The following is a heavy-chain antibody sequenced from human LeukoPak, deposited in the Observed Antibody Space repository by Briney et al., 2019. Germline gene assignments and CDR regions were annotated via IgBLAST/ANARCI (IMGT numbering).Heavy chain of an antibody. V-gene: IGHV3-23*01. Sequence: PGGSLRLSCAASGFTFSSSAMSWVRQAPGKGLEWVSNVSGSGRGENTYYADSVKGRFTISRDNAKTSLYLQMNSLRAEDTAVYYCARDLSGITGYTYGRGIDYWGQGTLVTVSS. CDR2: VSGSGRGENT. D-gene: IGHD5-18*01. J-gene: IGHJ4*02. CDR1: GFTFSSSA. CDR3: ARDLSGITGYTYGRGIDY.